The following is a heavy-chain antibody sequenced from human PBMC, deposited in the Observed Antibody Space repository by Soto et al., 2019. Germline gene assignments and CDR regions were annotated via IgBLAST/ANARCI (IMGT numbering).Heavy chain of an antibody. V-gene: IGHV3-23*01. J-gene: IGHJ1*01. CDR2: ISGSGGST. D-gene: IGHD3-22*01. CDR3: AKDSFSSLDYYDSSGYYYAV. CDR1: GFTFSSYA. Sequence: GGSLRLSCAASGFTFSSYAMSWVRQAPGKGLEWVSAISGSGGSTYYADSVKGRFTISRDNSKNTLYLQMNSLRAEDTAVYYCAKDSFSSLDYYDSSGYYYAVRGQGTLVTVAS.